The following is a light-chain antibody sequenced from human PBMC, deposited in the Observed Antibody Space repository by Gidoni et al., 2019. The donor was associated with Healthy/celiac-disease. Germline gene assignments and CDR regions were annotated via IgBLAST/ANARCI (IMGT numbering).Light chain of an antibody. CDR3: QQYGSSPPWT. V-gene: IGKV3-20*01. CDR1: PSVSSSY. Sequence: DIVLTQSPGTLSLSPGERATHSCRASPSVSSSYLAWYQQKPGQAPRLLIYGASSRATGIPDRFSGSGSGTDFTLTISRLEPEDFAVYYCQQYGSSPPWTFGQGTKVEIK. CDR2: GAS. J-gene: IGKJ1*01.